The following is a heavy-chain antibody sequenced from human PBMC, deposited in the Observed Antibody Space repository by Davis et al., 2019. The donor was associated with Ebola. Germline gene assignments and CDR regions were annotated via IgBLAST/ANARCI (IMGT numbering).Heavy chain of an antibody. J-gene: IGHJ4*02. CDR3: AKELSPSRFLEWLLFRADY. CDR1: GFTFSSSA. Sequence: PGGSLRLSCAASGFTFSSSAMSWVRQAPGKGLEWVSTISGSGGSTYYADSVKGRFTISRDNSKNTQSLQMNSLRAEDTALYYCAKELSPSRFLEWLLFRADYWGQGTLVTVSS. D-gene: IGHD3-3*01. V-gene: IGHV3-23*01. CDR2: ISGSGGST.